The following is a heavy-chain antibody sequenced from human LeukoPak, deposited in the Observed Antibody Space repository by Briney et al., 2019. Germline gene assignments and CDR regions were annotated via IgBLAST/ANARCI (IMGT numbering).Heavy chain of an antibody. CDR3: ARPYYYDSRIDT. CDR1: GGSLSSGDYY. V-gene: IGHV4-30-4*01. D-gene: IGHD3-22*01. J-gene: IGHJ5*02. CDR2: IYYSGST. Sequence: SETLSLTCTVSGGSLSSGDYYWSWIPQPPGKGLEWIGYIYYSGSTYYNPSLKSRATISVDTSKNQFSLKLSSVTAADTAVYYCARPYYYDSRIDTWGQGTLVTVSS.